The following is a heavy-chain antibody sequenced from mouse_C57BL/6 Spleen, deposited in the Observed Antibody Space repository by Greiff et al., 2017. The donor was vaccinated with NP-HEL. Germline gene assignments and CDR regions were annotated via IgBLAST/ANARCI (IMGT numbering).Heavy chain of an antibody. Sequence: EVQLQQSGPELVKPGASVKISCKASGYSFTGYYMNWVKQSPEKSLEWIGEINPSTGGTTYNQKFKAKATLTVDKSSSTAYMQLKSLTSEDSAVYYCARGDYYGSSYVWYFDVWGTGTTVTVSS. CDR1: GYSFTGYY. D-gene: IGHD1-1*01. V-gene: IGHV1-42*01. CDR3: ARGDYYGSSYVWYFDV. CDR2: INPSTGGT. J-gene: IGHJ1*03.